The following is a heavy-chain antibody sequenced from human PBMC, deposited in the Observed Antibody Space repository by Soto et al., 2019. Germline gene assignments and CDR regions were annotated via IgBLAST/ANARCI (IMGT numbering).Heavy chain of an antibody. D-gene: IGHD2-2*01. V-gene: IGHV3-23*01. CDR2: ISNSGGNT. CDR3: ASRYCSSTSCGPGLFDS. CDR1: GFTFSSYV. Sequence: EVQLLASGGGLVQPGGSLRLSCAASGFTFSSYVMSWVRQAPGKGLEWVSAISNSGGNTYYADSVKGRFTISRDNSKNTLYLQMNSLRVEDTAVYYCASRYCSSTSCGPGLFDSWGQGTLVSISS. J-gene: IGHJ4*02.